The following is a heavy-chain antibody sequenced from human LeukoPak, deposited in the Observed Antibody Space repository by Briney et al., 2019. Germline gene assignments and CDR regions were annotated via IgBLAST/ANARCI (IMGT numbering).Heavy chain of an antibody. D-gene: IGHD1-26*01. V-gene: IGHV3-7*01. Sequence: GGSLRLSCAASGFTFSDYWMHWVRQAPGKGLEWVANIKQDGSEKYYVDSVKGRFTISRDNAKNSLYLQMNSLRAEDTTVYYCARAGIVGATTVWDYWGQGTLVTVSS. CDR3: ARAGIVGATTVWDY. CDR1: GFTFSDYW. J-gene: IGHJ4*02. CDR2: IKQDGSEK.